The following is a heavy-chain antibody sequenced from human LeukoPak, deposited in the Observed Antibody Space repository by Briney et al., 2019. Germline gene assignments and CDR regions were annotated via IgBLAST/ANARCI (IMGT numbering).Heavy chain of an antibody. V-gene: IGHV3-33*01. CDR2: IWYDGSNE. J-gene: IGHJ4*02. D-gene: IGHD1-26*01. CDR3: ARELRGWDTTPYFDY. CDR1: GFSFSSYG. Sequence: PGGSLRLSCAAPGFSFSSYGMNWVRQAPGKGLEWVAVIWYDGSNEYFADSVKGRFTITRDNSKNTLYLQMNSLRAEDTAVYYCARELRGWDTTPYFDYWGQGTLVTVSS.